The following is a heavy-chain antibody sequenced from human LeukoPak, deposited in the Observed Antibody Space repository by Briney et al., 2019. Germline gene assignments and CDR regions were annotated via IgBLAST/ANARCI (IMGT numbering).Heavy chain of an antibody. CDR3: ARGGSSWGFDP. V-gene: IGHV4-59*07. CDR1: GGSISSYY. D-gene: IGHD6-13*01. J-gene: IGHJ5*02. CDR2: IYYSGST. Sequence: SDTLSLTCTVSGGSISSYYWSWIRQPPGKGLEWIAYIYYSGSTNYNPSLKSRVTISVDTSKNQFSLKLSFVTAADTAVYYCARGGSSWGFDPWGQGTLVTVSS.